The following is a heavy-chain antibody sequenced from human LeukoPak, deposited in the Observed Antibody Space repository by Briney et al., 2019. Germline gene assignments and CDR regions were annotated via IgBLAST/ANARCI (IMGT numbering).Heavy chain of an antibody. J-gene: IGHJ4*02. CDR2: AYHTGAT. D-gene: IGHD2-2*01. V-gene: IGHV4-39*07. CDR1: DVSISNNGRY. Sequence: SETLSLTCSVSDVSISNNGRYWAWIRQSPGKGLEWIGSAYHTGATNYNPSLESRVSMSVDTSKNQFSLRLTSATAADTALYYCARSPTKRVPEDYWGQGTLVTVSS. CDR3: ARSPTKRVPEDY.